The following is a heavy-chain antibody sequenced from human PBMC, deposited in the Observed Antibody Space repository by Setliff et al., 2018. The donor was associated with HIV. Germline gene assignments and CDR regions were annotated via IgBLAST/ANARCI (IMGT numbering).Heavy chain of an antibody. Sequence: SETLSLTCAVYGGSFSDYYWTWIRQSPGKGLEWIGEINHRGSTNYNPSLKSRVTVSVDTSKNQFSLKLGSVTAADTAVYYCARDSPDCSGGSCRDYWGQGTLVTVSS. CDR3: ARDSPDCSGGSCRDY. D-gene: IGHD2-15*01. CDR2: INHRGST. V-gene: IGHV4-34*01. CDR1: GGSFSDYY. J-gene: IGHJ4*02.